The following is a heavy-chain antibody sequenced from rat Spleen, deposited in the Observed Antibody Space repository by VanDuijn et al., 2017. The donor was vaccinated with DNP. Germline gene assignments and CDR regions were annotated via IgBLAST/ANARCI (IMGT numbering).Heavy chain of an antibody. CDR3: ARAATEGIDY. Sequence: EVKLVESGGGLVQPGSSLKLTCAASAFNFNCYWMGWVRQASGMGREWIGPINKDSRPINYTPSMTDKFTSSRDNAQNTLYLQMSRLVSEDTAIYYCARAATEGIDYWGQGVMVTVSS. J-gene: IGHJ2*01. CDR2: INKDSRPI. D-gene: IGHD1-11*01. CDR1: AFNFNCYW. V-gene: IGHV4-2*01.